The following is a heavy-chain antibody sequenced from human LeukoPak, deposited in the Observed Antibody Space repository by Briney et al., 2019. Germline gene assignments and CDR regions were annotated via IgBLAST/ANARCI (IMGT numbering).Heavy chain of an antibody. CDR3: TRDYSGWYGPGYFDY. CDR1: GFTFSDHY. Sequence: GRSLRLSCAASGFTFSDHYMDWVRQAPGNGREWVGRSRNKASSYTTEYAASVTGRFTISRDDSKSIAYLQMNSLKTEDTAVYYCTRDYSGWYGPGYFDYWGQGTLVTVSS. J-gene: IGHJ4*02. D-gene: IGHD6-19*01. V-gene: IGHV3-72*01. CDR2: SRNKASSYTT.